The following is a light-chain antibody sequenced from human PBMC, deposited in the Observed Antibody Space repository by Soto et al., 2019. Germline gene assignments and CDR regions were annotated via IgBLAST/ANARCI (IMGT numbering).Light chain of an antibody. V-gene: IGLV2-23*01. CDR1: SSDVGSYNL. Sequence: QSALTQPASVSGSPGQSITISCTGTSSDVGSYNLVAWYQQYPGKAPKLMIYAGSERPSGVPTRFSGSKSGNTASLTICGLQAEDEADDYCCSYAGSSTYVFGSGTTVTVL. J-gene: IGLJ1*01. CDR3: CSYAGSSTYV. CDR2: AGS.